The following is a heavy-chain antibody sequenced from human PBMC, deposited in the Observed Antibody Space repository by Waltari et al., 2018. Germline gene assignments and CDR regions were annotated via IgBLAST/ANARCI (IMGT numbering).Heavy chain of an antibody. Sequence: WVRQAPGQGLEWMGIINPSDGSTTYAQEFQGRVTMTRDTSTTTVYMELSSLRSEDTAEDYCARIHSGRLHYYGMDVWGQGTTVTVSS. CDR3: ARIHSGRLHYYGMDV. J-gene: IGHJ6*02. V-gene: IGHV1-46*01. CDR2: INPSDGST. D-gene: IGHD1-26*01.